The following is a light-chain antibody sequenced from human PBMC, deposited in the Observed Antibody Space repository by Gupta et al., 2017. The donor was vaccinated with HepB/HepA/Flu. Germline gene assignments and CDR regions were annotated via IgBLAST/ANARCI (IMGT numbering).Light chain of an antibody. CDR1: QSIGNK. CDR3: QQYNSWVT. J-gene: IGKJ4*01. Sequence: EIVMTQSPATLSVSPGERATLSCRTSQSIGNKLAWYQQRPGQVPRLLIYDASTRATGIPPRFNGSGSGTEFTLTISDLRSEESAVYFCQQYNSWVTFGGGTKVEIK. CDR2: DAS. V-gene: IGKV3-15*01.